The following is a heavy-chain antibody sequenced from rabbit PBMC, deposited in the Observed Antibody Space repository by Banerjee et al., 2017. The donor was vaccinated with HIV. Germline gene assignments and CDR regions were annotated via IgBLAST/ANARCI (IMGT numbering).Heavy chain of an antibody. V-gene: IGHV1S40*01. CDR3: ARARYVGYSGYGVASLAL. Sequence: QSLEESGGDLVKPGASLTLSCTASGFTLSSYWMCWVRQAPGKGLEWSACIYTSSGSTCYASWAKGRFAISKTSSTTVTLQMTSLTAADTATYFCARARYVGYSGYGVASLALWGPGTLVTVS. J-gene: IGHJ6*01. CDR2: IYTSSGST. CDR1: GFTLSSYW. D-gene: IGHD7-1*01.